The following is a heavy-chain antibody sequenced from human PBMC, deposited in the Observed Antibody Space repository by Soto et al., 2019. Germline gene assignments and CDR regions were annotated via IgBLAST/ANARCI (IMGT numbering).Heavy chain of an antibody. Sequence: SVKVSCKASGGTFSSYAISWVRQAPGQGLEWMGGIIPIFGTANYAQKFQGRVTITADESTSTAYMELSSLRSEDTAVYYCARVQVVDGLSGITGTRGTTGLPYYYYYGMDVWGQGTTVTVSS. CDR2: IIPIFGTA. V-gene: IGHV1-69*13. J-gene: IGHJ6*02. D-gene: IGHD1-7*01. CDR1: GGTFSSYA. CDR3: ARVQVVDGLSGITGTRGTTGLPYYYYYGMDV.